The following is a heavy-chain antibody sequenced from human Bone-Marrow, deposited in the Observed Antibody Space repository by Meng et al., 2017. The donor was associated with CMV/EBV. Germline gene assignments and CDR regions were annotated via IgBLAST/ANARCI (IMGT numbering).Heavy chain of an antibody. D-gene: IGHD3-22*01. CDR3: AREDSSGYENWFDP. CDR2: NNPSGGSR. CDR1: RYTLTSYY. V-gene: IGHV1-46*01. J-gene: IGHJ5*02. Sequence: HVHLLQPVGHVNRPGASVRFSVKDSRYTLTSYYMRWGRQGPGKGNEWMGINNPSGGSRRYAKKVQESVTMTRDKSTSTVYMEMSSFRSADVAVYYCAREDSSGYENWFDPWGQGTLVTVSS.